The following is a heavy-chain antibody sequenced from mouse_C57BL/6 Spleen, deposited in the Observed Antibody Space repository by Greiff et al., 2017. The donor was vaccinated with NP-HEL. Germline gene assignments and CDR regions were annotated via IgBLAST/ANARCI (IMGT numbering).Heavy chain of an antibody. CDR1: GYTFTDYY. D-gene: IGHD3-1*01. CDR2: INPNNGGT. J-gene: IGHJ4*01. Sequence: VQLQQSGPELVKPGASVKISCKASGYTFTDYYMNWVKQSHGKSLEWIGDINPNNGGTSYNQKFKGKATLTVDKSSSTAYMELRSLTSEDSAVYYCARRGLRVFYYAMDYWGQGTSVTVAS. CDR3: ARRGLRVFYYAMDY. V-gene: IGHV1-26*01.